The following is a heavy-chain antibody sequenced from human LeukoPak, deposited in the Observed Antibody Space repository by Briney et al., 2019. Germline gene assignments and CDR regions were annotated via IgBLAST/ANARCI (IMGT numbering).Heavy chain of an antibody. CDR2: IGTSGDT. CDR1: GFSFSRYE. D-gene: IGHD6-19*01. V-gene: IGHV3-13*01. CDR3: VREGRGRSGTNAYDI. J-gene: IGHJ3*02. Sequence: GGSLRLSCASSGFSFSRYEMHWVRQGTGKRLEWVSAIGTSGDTFYAGSVKGQFTISRENAKDSLYLQMNSLSAGDTAVYYCVREGRGRSGTNAYDIWAKGQWSASLQ.